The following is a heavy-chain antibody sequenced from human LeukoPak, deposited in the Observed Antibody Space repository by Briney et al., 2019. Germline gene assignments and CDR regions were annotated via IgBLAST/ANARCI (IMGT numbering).Heavy chain of an antibody. V-gene: IGHV5-51*01. CDR2: IYPGDSDT. D-gene: IGHD3-22*01. CDR3: ARLLSYYDSSEDWFDP. Sequence: GESLKISCKGSGYSFTSYWIGWVRQMPGKGLEWMGIIYPGDSDTRYSPSFRGQVTISADKSISTAYLQWSSLKASDTAMYYCARLLSYYDSSEDWFDPWGQGTLVTVSS. CDR1: GYSFTSYW. J-gene: IGHJ5*02.